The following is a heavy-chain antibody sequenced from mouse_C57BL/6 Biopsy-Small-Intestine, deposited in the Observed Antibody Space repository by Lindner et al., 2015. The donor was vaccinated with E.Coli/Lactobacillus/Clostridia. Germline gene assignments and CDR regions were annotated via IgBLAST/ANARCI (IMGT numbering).Heavy chain of an antibody. CDR2: MNPYSGNT. J-gene: IGHJ4*01. V-gene: IGHV1-81*01. CDR1: GYTFTSYD. CDR3: AISRAGNWMKPLDY. D-gene: IGHD2-1*01. Sequence: SVKVSCKVSGYTFTSYDINWVRQATGQGLEWMGWMNPYSGNTGYAQKFQGRVTMTRSTSISTAYMELSTLRSDDTAVYYCAISRAGNWMKPLDYWGPGTLVTVSS.